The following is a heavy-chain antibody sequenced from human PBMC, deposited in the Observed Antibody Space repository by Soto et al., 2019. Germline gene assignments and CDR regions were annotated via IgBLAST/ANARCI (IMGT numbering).Heavy chain of an antibody. Sequence: QITLKESGPTLVKPTQTLTLTCTFSGFSLSTEGVGVGWIRQPPGKALECLALIYWDDDERYSPSLNGRPTITKDTYENQVVLTITDMDPVDTATYNCTQEDETGSTMAPWGQGTLVTVSS. CDR3: TQEDETGSTMAP. V-gene: IGHV2-5*02. J-gene: IGHJ5*02. CDR2: IYWDDDE. D-gene: IGHD5-12*01. CDR1: GFSLSTEGVG.